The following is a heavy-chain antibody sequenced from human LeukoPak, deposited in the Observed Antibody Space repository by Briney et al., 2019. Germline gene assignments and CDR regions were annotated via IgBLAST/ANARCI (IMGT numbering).Heavy chain of an antibody. V-gene: IGHV4-30-2*01. CDR1: GGSISSGGYS. D-gene: IGHD3-22*01. CDR2: IYHSGST. J-gene: IGHJ3*02. CDR3: ARVTYYYDSSGYQPHAFDI. Sequence: PSETLSLTCAVSGGSISSGGYSWSWIRQPSGKGLEWIGYIYHSGSTYYNPSLKSRVTISVDRSKNQFSLKLSSVTAADTAVYYCARVTYYYDSSGYQPHAFDIWGQGTMVTVSS.